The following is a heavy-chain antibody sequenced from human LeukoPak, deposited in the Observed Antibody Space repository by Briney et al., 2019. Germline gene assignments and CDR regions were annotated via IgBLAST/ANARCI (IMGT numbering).Heavy chain of an antibody. CDR2: INPDGIKR. CDR1: GLIFSSSW. CDR3: ARDLAFSRLDY. D-gene: IGHD2/OR15-2a*01. V-gene: IGHV3-7*01. Sequence: GGSLRLSCAVSGLIFSSSWMDWVRQAPGKGLEWVASINPDGIKRYSADSVKGRFTISRDNARNSLYLQMDSLRVEDTAFYYCARDLAFSRLDYWGQGVLVTVSS. J-gene: IGHJ4*02.